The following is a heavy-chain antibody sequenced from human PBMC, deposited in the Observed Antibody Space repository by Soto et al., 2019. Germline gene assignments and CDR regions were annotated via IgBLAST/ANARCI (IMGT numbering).Heavy chain of an antibody. D-gene: IGHD6-13*01. J-gene: IGHJ4*02. CDR2: ISGSGGST. Sequence: LRLSCAASGFTFSSYAMSWVRQAPGKGLEWVSAISGSGGSTYYADSVKGRFTISRDNSKNALYLQMNSLRAEDTAVYYCAKSLAAYSSPYWGQGTLVTVSS. V-gene: IGHV3-23*01. CDR3: AKSLAAYSSPY. CDR1: GFTFSSYA.